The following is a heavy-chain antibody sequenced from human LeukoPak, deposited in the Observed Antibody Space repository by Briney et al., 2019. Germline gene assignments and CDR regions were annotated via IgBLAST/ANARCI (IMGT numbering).Heavy chain of an antibody. CDR1: GFTFSSYS. D-gene: IGHD6-13*01. CDR3: ARAGYSSSWYAILD. CDR2: ISSSSSYI. V-gene: IGHV3-21*01. Sequence: AGGSLRLSCAASGFTFSSYSMNWVRQAPGKGLEWVSSISSSSSYIYYADSVKGRFTISRDNAKNSLYLQMNSLRAEDTAVYYCARAGYSSSWYAILDWGQGTLVTVSS. J-gene: IGHJ4*02.